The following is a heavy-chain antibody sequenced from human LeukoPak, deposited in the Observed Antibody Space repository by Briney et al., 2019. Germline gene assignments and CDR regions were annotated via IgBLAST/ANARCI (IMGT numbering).Heavy chain of an antibody. CDR3: ARDRSQYQLLYAYYYYYYMDA. CDR2: ISSSSSYI. D-gene: IGHD2-2*02. V-gene: IGHV3-21*01. Sequence: GGSLRLSCAASGFTFSSYSMNWVRQAPGKGLEWVSSISSSSSYIYYADSVKGRFTISRDNAKNSLYLQMNSLRAEDTAVYYCARDRSQYQLLYAYYYYYYMDAWGKGTTVTVSS. J-gene: IGHJ6*03. CDR1: GFTFSSYS.